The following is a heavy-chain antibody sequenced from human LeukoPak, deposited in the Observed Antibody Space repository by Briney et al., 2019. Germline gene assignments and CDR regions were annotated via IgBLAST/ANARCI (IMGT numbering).Heavy chain of an antibody. V-gene: IGHV3-23*01. CDR2: ISGSGGST. D-gene: IGHD2-15*01. J-gene: IGHJ4*02. CDR3: AKVPGGYCSGGSCYLDYFDY. Sequence: GGSLRLSCAASGFTFSSYAMSWVRQAPGKGLEWVSAISGSGGSTYYADSGKGRFTISRDNSKNTLYLQMNSLRAEDTAVYYCAKVPGGYCSGGSCYLDYFDYWGQGTLVTVSS. CDR1: GFTFSSYA.